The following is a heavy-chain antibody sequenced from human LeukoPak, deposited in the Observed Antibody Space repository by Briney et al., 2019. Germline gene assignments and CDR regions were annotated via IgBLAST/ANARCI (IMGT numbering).Heavy chain of an antibody. CDR3: ARGGGDGYSSADF. Sequence: ERSLRLSCAASGFTFSYYAMHWVRQAPGKGLEWVAVISYDESSKYYADSVKGRFTISRDNPKNTLYLQLNSLRAEDTAVYYCARGGGDGYSSADFWGQGTLVTVSS. D-gene: IGHD5-24*01. V-gene: IGHV3-30-3*01. J-gene: IGHJ4*02. CDR1: GFTFSYYA. CDR2: ISYDESSK.